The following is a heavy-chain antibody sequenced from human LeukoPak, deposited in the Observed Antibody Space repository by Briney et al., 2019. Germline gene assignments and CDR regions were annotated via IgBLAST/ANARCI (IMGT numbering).Heavy chain of an antibody. CDR1: GGSFSGYY. J-gene: IGHJ4*02. V-gene: IGHV4-34*01. CDR2: INHSGST. D-gene: IGHD6-13*01. CDR3: ARGEGPIAAAGYYFDY. Sequence: MASETLSLTCAVYGGSFSGYYWSWIRQPPGKGLEWIGEINHSGSTNYNPSLKSRVTISVDTSKNQFSLKLSSVTAADTAVYYCARGEGPIAAAGYYFDYWGQGTLVTVSS.